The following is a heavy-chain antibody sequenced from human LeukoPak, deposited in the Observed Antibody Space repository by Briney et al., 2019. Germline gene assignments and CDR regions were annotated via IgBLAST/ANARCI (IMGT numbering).Heavy chain of an antibody. Sequence: GRSLRLSCAASGFTFSSYAMHWVRQAPGKGLEWVAVISYDGSNKYYADSVKGRFTISRDNSKNTLFLQMNSLRAEDTAVYYCARDGDYWGQGTLVTVSS. CDR2: ISYDGSNK. CDR1: GFTFSSYA. J-gene: IGHJ4*02. V-gene: IGHV3-30-3*01. CDR3: ARDGDY.